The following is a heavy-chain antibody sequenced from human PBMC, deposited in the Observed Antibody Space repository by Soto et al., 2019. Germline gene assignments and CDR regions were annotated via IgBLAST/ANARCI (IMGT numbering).Heavy chain of an antibody. CDR3: ARGPHYYDSSGTSFDY. V-gene: IGHV4-30-4*01. D-gene: IGHD3-22*01. CDR1: GGSISSGDYY. J-gene: IGHJ4*02. CDR2: IYYSGST. Sequence: QVQLQESGPGLVKPSQTLSLTCTVSGGSISSGDYYWSWIRQPPGKGLEWIGYIYYSGSTYYNPSLKSRVTISVDTSKNQFSLKLSSVTAADTAVYYCARGPHYYDSSGTSFDYWGQGTLVTVSS.